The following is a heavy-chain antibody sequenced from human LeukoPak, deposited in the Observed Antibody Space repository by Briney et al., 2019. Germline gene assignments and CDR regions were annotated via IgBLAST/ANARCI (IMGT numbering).Heavy chain of an antibody. V-gene: IGHV4-39*01. CDR2: IYYSGST. CDR3: ASPMVRGVIITY. Sequence: SETLSLTCTVSGGSISSSSYYWGWIRQPPGKGLEWIGSIYYSGSTYYNPSLKSRVTTSVDTSKNQFSLKLSSVTAADTAVCYCASPMVRGVIITYWGQGTLVTVSS. J-gene: IGHJ4*02. D-gene: IGHD3-10*01. CDR1: GGSISSSSYY.